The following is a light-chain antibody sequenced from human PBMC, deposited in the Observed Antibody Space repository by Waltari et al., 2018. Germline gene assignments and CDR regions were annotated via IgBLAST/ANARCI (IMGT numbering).Light chain of an antibody. Sequence: EIVMTQSPATLSVPRGGSATPPCRASLSIDDSLAWYQQKPGHPPRLLIHGASTRDTGIPVRFSGSGSGTDFTLTITGLQSEDFAVYFCQQYNQWPLTFGRGTKVEIK. J-gene: IGKJ4*01. V-gene: IGKV3-15*01. CDR1: LSIDDS. CDR3: QQYNQWPLT. CDR2: GAS.